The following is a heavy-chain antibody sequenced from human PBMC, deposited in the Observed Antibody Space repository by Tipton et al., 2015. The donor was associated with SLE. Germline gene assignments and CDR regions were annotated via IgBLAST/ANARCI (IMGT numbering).Heavy chain of an antibody. Sequence: QSGAEVKKPGSSVKVSCKASGNTFSNNAINWVRQAPGQGLEWMGGIIPILGIANYAQKFQGRFTITTDESTSTAYMELSSLRSDDTAVYSCASGDSSSWLYFDYWGQGTLVTVSS. CDR3: ASGDSSSWLYFDY. CDR2: IIPILGIA. J-gene: IGHJ4*02. V-gene: IGHV1-69*05. D-gene: IGHD6-13*01. CDR1: GNTFSNNA.